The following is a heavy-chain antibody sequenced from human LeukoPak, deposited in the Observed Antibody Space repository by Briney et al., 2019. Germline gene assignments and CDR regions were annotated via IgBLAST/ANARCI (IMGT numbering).Heavy chain of an antibody. V-gene: IGHV4-39*01. CDR3: ARHAPFEDGNKRGFEY. J-gene: IGHJ4*02. CDR2: ISHSWKS. D-gene: IGHD2/OR15-2a*01. CDR1: GASISSGSYC. Sequence: SETLSLTCPVSGASISSGSYCWGWVRQPPGKGLEWIASISHSWKSYYYASLKSRVTVSVDTSKTRFSLMLNSVSAADTAVYYCARHAPFEDGNKRGFEYWGQGTLVTVSS.